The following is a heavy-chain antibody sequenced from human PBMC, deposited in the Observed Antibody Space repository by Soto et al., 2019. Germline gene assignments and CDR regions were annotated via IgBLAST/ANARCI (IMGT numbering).Heavy chain of an antibody. J-gene: IGHJ5*02. V-gene: IGHV3-64D*08. CDR1: GFTFSSYA. CDR3: VKRIEYSYGFYAQYNWFDP. Sequence: GGSLRLSCSASGFTFSSYAMHWVRQAPGKGLEYVSAISSNGGTTYYADSVKGRFTISRDNSKNTLYLQMSSLRAEDTAVYYCVKRIEYSYGFYAQYNWFDPWGQGTLVTVSS. D-gene: IGHD5-18*01. CDR2: ISSNGGTT.